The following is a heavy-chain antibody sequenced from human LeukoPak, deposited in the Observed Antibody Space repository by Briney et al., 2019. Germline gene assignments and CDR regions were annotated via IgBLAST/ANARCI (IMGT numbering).Heavy chain of an antibody. V-gene: IGHV4-4*07. J-gene: IGHJ4*02. CDR3: AREAIVVVPAAIDPLFDY. CDR2: IYTSGST. D-gene: IGHD2-2*02. Sequence: SETLSLTCTVSGGSISSYYWSWIRQPAGKGLEWIGRIYTSGSTNYNPSLKSRVTISVDTSKNQFSLKLSSVTAADTAVYYCAREAIVVVPAAIDPLFDYWGQGTLVTVSS. CDR1: GGSISSYY.